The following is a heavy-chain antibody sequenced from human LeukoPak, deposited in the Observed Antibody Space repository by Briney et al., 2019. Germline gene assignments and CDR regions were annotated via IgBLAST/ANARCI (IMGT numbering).Heavy chain of an antibody. D-gene: IGHD2-15*01. CDR2: IYYSGST. CDR1: GGSISSSSYY. Sequence: SETLSLTCTVSGGSISSSSYYWGWIRQPPGKGLEWIGSIYYSGSTYYNPSLKSRVTISVDTSKNQFSLQLNSVTPEDTAVYYCARVVVAALNWFDPWGQGTLVTVSS. CDR3: ARVVVAALNWFDP. J-gene: IGHJ5*02. V-gene: IGHV4-39*07.